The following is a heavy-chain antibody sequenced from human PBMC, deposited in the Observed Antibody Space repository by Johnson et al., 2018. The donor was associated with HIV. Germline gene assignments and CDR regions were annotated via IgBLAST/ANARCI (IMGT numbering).Heavy chain of an antibody. J-gene: IGHJ3*02. Sequence: RVSCAASGFTFDDYGMSWVRQAPGKGLEWVSGISWNSGSIGYADSVKGRFIISRDNAKNSLYLQINSLRAEDTALYYCAKDFHYYGSGSYADAFDIWGQGTMVTVSS. CDR3: AKDFHYYGSGSYADAFDI. D-gene: IGHD3-10*01. CDR1: GFTFDDYG. V-gene: IGHV3-9*01. CDR2: ISWNSGSI.